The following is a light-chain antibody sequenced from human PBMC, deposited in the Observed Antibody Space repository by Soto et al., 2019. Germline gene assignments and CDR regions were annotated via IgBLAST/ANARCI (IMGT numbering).Light chain of an antibody. V-gene: IGLV2-14*01. J-gene: IGLJ1*01. Sequence: QSVLTQPASVSGSPGQSITISCTGTSSDVGGYNYVSWYQQHPGKAPKLMIYDVSNRPSGVSNRFSGSKSGNTASLTISGLQAEDEADYYCSSYTSRGTLVFGTRTKVTVL. CDR2: DVS. CDR3: SSYTSRGTLV. CDR1: SSDVGGYNY.